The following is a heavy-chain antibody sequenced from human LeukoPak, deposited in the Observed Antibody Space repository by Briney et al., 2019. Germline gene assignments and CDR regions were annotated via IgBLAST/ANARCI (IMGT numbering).Heavy chain of an antibody. Sequence: NPSQTLSLTCTVSGGSISSGGYYWSWIRQHPGKGLEWIGYIYYSGSTNYNPSLKSRVTISVDTSKNQFSLKLSSVTAADTAVYYCARGEWDLLFDYWGQGTLVTVSS. J-gene: IGHJ4*02. CDR1: GGSISSGGYY. V-gene: IGHV4-31*03. CDR3: ARGEWDLLFDY. CDR2: IYYSGST. D-gene: IGHD1-26*01.